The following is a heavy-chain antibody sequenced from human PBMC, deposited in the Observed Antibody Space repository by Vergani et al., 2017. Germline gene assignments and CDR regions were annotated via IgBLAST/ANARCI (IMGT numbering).Heavy chain of an antibody. V-gene: IGHV3-11*01. Sequence: QVQLVESGGGLVKPGGSLRLSCAASGFTFSDYYMSWIRQAPGKGLEWVSYISSSGSTRYYADSVKGRFTISRDNAKNSLYLQMKSLRAEDTAVCYCARDASPYCGGDCYSDYWGQGTLVTVSS. D-gene: IGHD2-21*02. CDR1: GFTFSDYY. CDR2: ISSSGSTR. CDR3: ARDASPYCGGDCYSDY. J-gene: IGHJ4*02.